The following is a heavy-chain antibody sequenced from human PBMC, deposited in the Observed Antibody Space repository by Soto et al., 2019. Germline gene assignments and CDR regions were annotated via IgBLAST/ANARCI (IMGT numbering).Heavy chain of an antibody. J-gene: IGHJ5*02. CDR1: GGSISYGGYS. V-gene: IGHV4-30-2*01. CDR2: IHHSESI. Sequence: SETLSLTCDVSGGSISYGGYSWSWTRQPPGKGLEWIGYIHHSESIYYNPSLKSRVTISVDRSKNQFSLRLNSVTAADTAVYYCARERGEYCSDSTCYTGTFNWFDPWGQGTLVTV. CDR3: ARERGEYCSDSTCYTGTFNWFDP. D-gene: IGHD2-2*02.